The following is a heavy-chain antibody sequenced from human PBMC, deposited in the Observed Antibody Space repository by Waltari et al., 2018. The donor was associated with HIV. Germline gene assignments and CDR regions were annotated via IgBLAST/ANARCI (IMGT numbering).Heavy chain of an antibody. Sequence: QVRLHQWGAGLLKPSDTLSLTCAVYGESLSGYYWAWIRQPPGKGLQWVGDIDDSGSFHHDPSLKIRVAMSLDTYKNQFSLKLSSVTAADTAVYYCAKKDLFGGTRGWFDPWGQGTSVVVSS. V-gene: IGHV4-34*01. CDR3: AKKDLFGGTRGWFDP. J-gene: IGHJ5*02. CDR1: GESLSGYY. D-gene: IGHD3-10*01. CDR2: IDDSGSF.